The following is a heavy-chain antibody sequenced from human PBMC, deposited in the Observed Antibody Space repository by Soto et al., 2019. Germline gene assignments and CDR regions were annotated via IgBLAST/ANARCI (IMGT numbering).Heavy chain of an antibody. J-gene: IGHJ4*02. CDR2: IYYSGST. CDR1: GGSIGGYY. CDR3: AREMRRDYYDSSGSSFDY. D-gene: IGHD3-22*01. Sequence: PSETLSLTCTVSGGSIGGYYWGWIRQPPGKELEWIGYIYYSGSTKYNPSLRSRVTISVDTSKNQFSLKLSYVTAADTAVYYCAREMRRDYYDSSGSSFDYWGQGTLVTVSS. V-gene: IGHV4-59*01.